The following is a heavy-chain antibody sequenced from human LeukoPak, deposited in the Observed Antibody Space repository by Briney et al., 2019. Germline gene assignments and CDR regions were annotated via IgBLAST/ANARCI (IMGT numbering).Heavy chain of an antibody. J-gene: IGHJ4*02. V-gene: IGHV1-24*01. CDR2: FDPEDGET. CDR1: GYTLTELS. D-gene: IGHD3-3*01. CDR3: ATASPLRFLEWLPYPLDY. Sequence: ASVKVSCKVSGYTLTELSMHWVRQAPGKGLEWMGGFDPEDGETIYAQKFQGRVTMTEDISTDTAYMELSSLRSEDTAVYYCATASPLRFLEWLPYPLDYWGQGTLVTVSS.